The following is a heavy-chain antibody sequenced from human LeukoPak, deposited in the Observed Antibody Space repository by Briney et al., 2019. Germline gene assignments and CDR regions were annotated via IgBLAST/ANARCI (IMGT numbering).Heavy chain of an antibody. CDR2: INHDGSLR. J-gene: IGHJ4*02. CDR1: GFALTNYG. D-gene: IGHD5/OR15-5a*01. Sequence: GGSLRLSCAASGFALTNYGMHWVLPAPGKGLVWVSHINHDGSLRNYADSVQGRFTVSRDIAKNTLYLHMNSLGADDTATYYCARDVFSLGDSWGQGTLVTVSS. CDR3: ARDVFSLGDS. V-gene: IGHV3-74*01.